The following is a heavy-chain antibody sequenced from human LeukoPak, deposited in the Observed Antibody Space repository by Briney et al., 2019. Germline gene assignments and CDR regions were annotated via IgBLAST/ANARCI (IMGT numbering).Heavy chain of an antibody. Sequence: GGSLRLSCAASGFTFSSHAMTWVRQAPGKGLEWVSTFGSSGDNTFYADSVKGRFTISRDNSKNTLYLEMNSLRAEDTAVYYCAKEGFLEWYLFDYWGQGTLVTVSS. D-gene: IGHD3-3*01. CDR2: FGSSGDNT. J-gene: IGHJ4*02. CDR3: AKEGFLEWYLFDY. V-gene: IGHV3-23*01. CDR1: GFTFSSHA.